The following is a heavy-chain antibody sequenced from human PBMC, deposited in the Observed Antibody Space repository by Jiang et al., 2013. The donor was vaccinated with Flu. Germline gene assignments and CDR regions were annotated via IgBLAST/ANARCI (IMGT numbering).Heavy chain of an antibody. J-gene: IGHJ5*02. CDR3: ARQLERPYPNWFDP. V-gene: IGHV5-51*01. Sequence: WVRQMPGKGLEWMGIIYPGDSDTRYSPSFQGQVTISADKSISTAYLQWSSLKASDTAMYYCARQLERPYPNWFDPWGQGTLVTVSS. D-gene: IGHD1-1*01. CDR2: IYPGDSDT.